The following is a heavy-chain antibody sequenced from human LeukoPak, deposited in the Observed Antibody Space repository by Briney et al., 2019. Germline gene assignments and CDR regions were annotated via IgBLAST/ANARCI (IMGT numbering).Heavy chain of an antibody. CDR1: GFTFSSYS. V-gene: IGHV3-48*01. CDR2: ISSSSSTI. CDR3: ARGDDYYDSSGQNRDY. J-gene: IGHJ4*02. D-gene: IGHD3-22*01. Sequence: GGPLRLSCAASGFTFSSYSMNWVRQAPGKGLEWVSYISSSSSTIYYADSVKGRFTISRDNAKNSLYLQMNSLRAEDTAVYYCARGDDYYDSSGQNRDYWGQGTLVTVSS.